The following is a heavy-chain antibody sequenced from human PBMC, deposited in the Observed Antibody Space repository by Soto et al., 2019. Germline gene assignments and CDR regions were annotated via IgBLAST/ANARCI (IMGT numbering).Heavy chain of an antibody. V-gene: IGHV3-23*01. CDR1: GFTFSSYA. CDR2: ISGSGGST. CDR3: AKDDVEWLIDRYYFDY. Sequence: EVQLLESGGGLVQPGGSLSLSCAASGFTFSSYAMSWVRQAPGKGLEWVSAISGSGGSTYYADSVKGRFTISRDNSKNTLYLQMNSLRAEDTAVYYCAKDDVEWLIDRYYFDYWGQGTLVTVSS. J-gene: IGHJ4*02. D-gene: IGHD3-3*01.